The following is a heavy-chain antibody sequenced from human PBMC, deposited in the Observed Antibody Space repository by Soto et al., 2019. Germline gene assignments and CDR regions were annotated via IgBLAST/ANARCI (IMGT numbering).Heavy chain of an antibody. CDR3: AKDNAGYSSSWYPY. Sequence: PGGSLRLSCAASGFTFSSYAMSWVRQAPGKGLEWVSAISGSGGSTYYADSVKGRFTISRDNSKNTLYLQMNSLRAEDTAVYHCAKDNAGYSSSWYPYWGQGTRVTVSS. CDR2: ISGSGGST. D-gene: IGHD6-13*01. CDR1: GFTFSSYA. J-gene: IGHJ4*02. V-gene: IGHV3-23*01.